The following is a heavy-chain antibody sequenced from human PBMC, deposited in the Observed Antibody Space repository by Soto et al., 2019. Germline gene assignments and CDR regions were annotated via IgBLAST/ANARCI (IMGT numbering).Heavy chain of an antibody. CDR3: GFYCSSVSCPEGFY. J-gene: IGHJ4*02. CDR1: GFTFNDYG. Sequence: ESGGGVVQPGRSLRLSCAASGFTFNDYGMHWVRQAPGKGLEWVAVIWFDGSNEYYGDSVKGRFTISRDNSKNTLYLQMNYLRAEDTAVYYCGFYCSSVSCPEGFYWGQGTLVTVSS. D-gene: IGHD2-2*01. V-gene: IGHV3-33*01. CDR2: IWFDGSNE.